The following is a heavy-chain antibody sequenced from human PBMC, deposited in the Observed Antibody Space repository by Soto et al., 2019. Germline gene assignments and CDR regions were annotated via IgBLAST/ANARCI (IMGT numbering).Heavy chain of an antibody. D-gene: IGHD2-8*01. V-gene: IGHV3-21*01. CDR3: ARDHGMLTDPTGFDY. J-gene: IGHJ4*02. CDR1: GFTFSSYS. Sequence: EVQLVESGGGLVKPGGSLRLSCAASGFTFSSYSMNWVRQAPGKGLEWVSSISSSSSYIYYADSVKGRFTISRDNAKNSLYLQMNSLRAEDTAVYYCARDHGMLTDPTGFDYWGQGTLVTVSS. CDR2: ISSSSSYI.